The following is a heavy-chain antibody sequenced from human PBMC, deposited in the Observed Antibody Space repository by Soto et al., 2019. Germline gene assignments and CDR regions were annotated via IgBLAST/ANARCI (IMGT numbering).Heavy chain of an antibody. J-gene: IGHJ5*02. Sequence: QVQLQESGPGLVKPSQTLSLTCTVSGGSISIGGYYWNWIRQHPGKGLEWIGYIYYSGSTYYNPSLESRVTISVDTSKNQLSLKLSSVTGADTAVYYCARSVFPWGQGTLVTVSS. V-gene: IGHV4-31*03. CDR1: GGSISIGGYY. CDR2: IYYSGST. CDR3: ARSVFP.